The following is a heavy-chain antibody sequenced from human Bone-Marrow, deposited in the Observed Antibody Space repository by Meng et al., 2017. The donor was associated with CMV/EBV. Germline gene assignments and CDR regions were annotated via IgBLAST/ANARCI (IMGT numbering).Heavy chain of an antibody. CDR1: GFTFSSYA. D-gene: IGHD2-2*01. V-gene: IGHV3-23*01. Sequence: GESLKISCAASGFTFSSYAMSWVRQAPGKGLEWVSAISGSGGSTYYADSVKGRFTISRDNAKNSLYLQMNSLRAEDTAVYYCARVLELEPAAPFDYWGQGTLVTVSS. CDR2: ISGSGGST. CDR3: ARVLELEPAAPFDY. J-gene: IGHJ4*02.